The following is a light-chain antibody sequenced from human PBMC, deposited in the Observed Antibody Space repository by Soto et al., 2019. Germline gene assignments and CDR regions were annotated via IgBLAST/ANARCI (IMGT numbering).Light chain of an antibody. CDR3: GTWDSCLRAPYV. V-gene: IGLV1-51*01. Sequence: QSALTQPPSVSAAPGQKVTISCSGSSSNIGNNYVSWYQQLPGTAPKLLIYDNNKRPSGIPDRFSGSKSGTSATLGITGLQTGDEADYYCGTWDSCLRAPYVFGTGTKVTVL. CDR1: SSNIGNNY. J-gene: IGLJ1*01. CDR2: DNN.